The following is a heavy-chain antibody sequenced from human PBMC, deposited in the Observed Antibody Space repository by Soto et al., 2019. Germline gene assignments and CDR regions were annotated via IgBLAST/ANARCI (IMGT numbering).Heavy chain of an antibody. CDR1: GFTFSSYG. Sequence: GGSLRLSCAASGFTFSSYGMHWVRQAPGKGLEWVAVISYDGSNKYYADSVKGRFTISRDNSKNTLYLQMNSLRAEDTAVYYCAKESIWSGHIYYYYYMDVWGKGTTVTVSS. J-gene: IGHJ6*03. V-gene: IGHV3-30*18. D-gene: IGHD3-3*01. CDR3: AKESIWSGHIYYYYYMDV. CDR2: ISYDGSNK.